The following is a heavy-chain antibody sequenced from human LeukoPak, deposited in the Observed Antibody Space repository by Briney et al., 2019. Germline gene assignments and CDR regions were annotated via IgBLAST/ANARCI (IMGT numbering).Heavy chain of an antibody. J-gene: IGHJ6*03. CDR2: IYHSGST. CDR1: GYSISSGYY. D-gene: IGHD6-6*01. V-gene: IGHV4-38-2*02. CDR3: ARDFSSSSTVYYYYYMDV. Sequence: PSETLSLTCTVSGYSISSGYYWGWIRQPPGKGLEWIGSIYHSGSTYYNPSLKSRVTISVDTSKSQFSLKLSSVTAADTAVYYCARDFSSSSTVYYYYYMDVWGKGTTVTVSS.